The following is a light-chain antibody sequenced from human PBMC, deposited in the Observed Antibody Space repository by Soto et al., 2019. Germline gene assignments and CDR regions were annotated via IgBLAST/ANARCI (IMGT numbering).Light chain of an antibody. CDR1: SSDVGGYNY. V-gene: IGLV2-14*01. CDR2: DVS. CDR3: SSYTISSTVV. J-gene: IGLJ2*01. Sequence: QSVLTQPASVSGSPGQSITISCTGTSSDVGGYNYVSWYQQHPGKAPKLMIYDVSNRPSGVSSRFSGSKSGNTASLSISGLQPEDEADYYCSSYTISSTVVFGRGTKVTVL.